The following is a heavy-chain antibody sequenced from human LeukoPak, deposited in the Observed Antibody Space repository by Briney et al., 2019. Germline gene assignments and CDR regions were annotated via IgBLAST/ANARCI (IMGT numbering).Heavy chain of an antibody. D-gene: IGHD6-6*01. CDR2: IFYSGST. Sequence: SQTLSLTCTVSGASVISSYWGWTRQPPGGGLEWIGYIFYSGSTNYNPYLKSRVTISVDTSKNQLSLKLSAVTAADTAVYYCARGVHGRSYYFDYWGQGTLVTVSS. J-gene: IGHJ4*02. CDR3: ARGVHGRSYYFDY. V-gene: IGHV4-59*02. CDR1: GASVISSY.